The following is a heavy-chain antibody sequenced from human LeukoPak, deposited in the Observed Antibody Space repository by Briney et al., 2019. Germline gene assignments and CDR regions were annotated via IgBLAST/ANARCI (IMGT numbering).Heavy chain of an antibody. CDR3: ARVHWAPRYFDS. D-gene: IGHD3-16*01. V-gene: IGHV4-31*03. CDR1: GGSISTGGYY. CDR2: IYYSGST. J-gene: IGHJ4*02. Sequence: SQTLSLTCTVSGGSISTGGYYWSWIRQHPGKGLEWIGHIYYSGSTYYNPSLKSRVSISVDTSKNQFSLKLTSVTAAVTAVYSCARVHWAPRYFDSWGQGTLVTVSS.